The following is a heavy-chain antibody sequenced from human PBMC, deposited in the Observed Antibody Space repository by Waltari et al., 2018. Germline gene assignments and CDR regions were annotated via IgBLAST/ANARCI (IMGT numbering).Heavy chain of an antibody. CDR3: TTERATVVVPAAIPSHTYYYYYYYMDV. CDR2: IKSKTDGGTT. CDR1: GFTFSNAW. D-gene: IGHD2-2*01. V-gene: IGHV3-15*01. Sequence: EVQLVESGGGLVKPGGSLRLSCAASGFTFSNAWMSWVRQAPGKGLEWVGRIKSKTDGGTTDYAAPVKGRFTISRDDSKNTLYLQMNSLKTEDTAVYYCTTERATVVVPAAIPSHTYYYYYYYMDVWGKGTTVTVSS. J-gene: IGHJ6*03.